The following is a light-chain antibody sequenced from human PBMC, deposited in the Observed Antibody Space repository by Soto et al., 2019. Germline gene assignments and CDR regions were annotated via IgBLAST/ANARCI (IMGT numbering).Light chain of an antibody. CDR2: KDS. CDR1: ALPKQY. V-gene: IGLV3-25*02. J-gene: IGLJ1*01. Sequence: SYELTQPPSVSVSPGQTARITCSGDALPKQYAYWYQQKPGQAPVLVIYKDSERPSGIPERFSGSSSGTTVTLTISGVQAEDEADYYCQSADSSGTPYYVFGTGTKLTVL. CDR3: QSADSSGTPYYV.